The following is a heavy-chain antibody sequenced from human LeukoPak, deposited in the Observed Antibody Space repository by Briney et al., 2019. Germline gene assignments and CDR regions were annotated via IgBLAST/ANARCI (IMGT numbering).Heavy chain of an antibody. CDR3: ARGPDFYDSSGYYPI. D-gene: IGHD3-22*01. CDR1: GGRISSYY. CDR2: FYTSGST. J-gene: IGHJ4*02. Sequence: SDTLSLTCTVSGGRISSYYWSWIRQPAGKGLEWIGRFYTSGSTNSNPSLKSRVTISVDRSKNQFSLMLSSVTAADTAVYYCARGPDFYDSSGYYPIWGQGTLVTVS. V-gene: IGHV4-4*07.